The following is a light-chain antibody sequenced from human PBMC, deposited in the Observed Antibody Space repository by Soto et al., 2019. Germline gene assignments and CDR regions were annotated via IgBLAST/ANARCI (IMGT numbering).Light chain of an antibody. CDR3: QQPSNWPPIT. Sequence: EIVLTQSPATLSLSPGEKATLSCRASQCVTNYLAWYQQKPGQAPRLLIYDASDRATGIPARFSGSGSGTDFTLTISSLEPEDFAVYYCQQPSNWPPITFGQGTRLEIK. V-gene: IGKV3-11*01. CDR1: QCVTNY. J-gene: IGKJ5*01. CDR2: DAS.